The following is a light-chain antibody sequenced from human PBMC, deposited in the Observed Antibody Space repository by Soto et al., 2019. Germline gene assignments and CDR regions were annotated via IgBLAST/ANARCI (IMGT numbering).Light chain of an antibody. CDR1: RGNVGSYNL. V-gene: IGLV2-23*02. J-gene: IGLJ1*01. Sequence: QSALTQPASVSGSPGQPITISCPGPRGNVGSYNLVSWYQQHPGKAPKLMIYEVSKRPSGVSNRFSGSKSGNTASLTISGLQAEDEADYYCCSYAGSSTFYVFGTGTKLTVL. CDR2: EVS. CDR3: CSYAGSSTFYV.